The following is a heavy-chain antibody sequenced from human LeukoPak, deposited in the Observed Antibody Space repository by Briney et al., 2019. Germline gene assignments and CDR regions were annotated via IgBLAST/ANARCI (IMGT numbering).Heavy chain of an antibody. J-gene: IGHJ4*02. CDR1: GGSISSGDYY. D-gene: IGHD3-16*01. CDR2: INHSGST. V-gene: IGHV4-30-4*08. Sequence: PSQTLSLTCTVSGGSISSGDYYWSWIRQPPGKGLEWIGEINHSGSTNYNPSLKSRVTISVDTSKNQFSLKLSSVTAADTAVYYCARAKRRTSSLIYYFDYWGQGTLVTVSS. CDR3: ARAKRRTSSLIYYFDY.